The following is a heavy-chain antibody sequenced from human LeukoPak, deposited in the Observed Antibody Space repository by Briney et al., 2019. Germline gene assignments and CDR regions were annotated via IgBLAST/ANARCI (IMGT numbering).Heavy chain of an antibody. CDR1: GFTFSSYG. V-gene: IGHV3-30*18. Sequence: GGSLRLSCAASGFTFSSYGMHWVRQAPGKGLEWVAVISYDGSNKYYADSVKGRFTISRDNSKNTLYLQMNSLRAEDTAVYYCAKPESSWDWGQGTLVTVSS. D-gene: IGHD2-2*01. J-gene: IGHJ4*02. CDR3: AKPESSWD. CDR2: ISYDGSNK.